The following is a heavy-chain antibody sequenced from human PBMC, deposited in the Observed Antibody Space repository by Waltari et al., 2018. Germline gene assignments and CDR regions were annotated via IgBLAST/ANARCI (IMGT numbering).Heavy chain of an antibody. J-gene: IGHJ4*02. V-gene: IGHV1-69*04. D-gene: IGHD2-2*01. CDR3: ARYHAPRKGYFDY. CDR2: IIHILGIA. Sequence: QVQLVQSGAEVQKPGSSVTVSCKASGAHFSSYAISWVRQSPGQRLEGMGGIIHILGIANYAQKFQGRVTITEDESTSTAYMELSSLRSEDTAVYYCARYHAPRKGYFDYWGQGTLVTVSS. CDR1: GAHFSSYA.